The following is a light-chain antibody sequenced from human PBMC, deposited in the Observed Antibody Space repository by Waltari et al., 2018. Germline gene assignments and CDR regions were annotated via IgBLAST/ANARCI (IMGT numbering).Light chain of an antibody. CDR1: QSVSSS. V-gene: IGKV3-11*01. Sequence: EIALTQSPATLSLSPGERATLSCRASQSVSSSLGWYQQKPGQAPRLLIYDASNRATGIPARFSGSGSGTDFTLTISSLEPEDFAIYYCQQRSAWPTFGGGTKVEIK. CDR2: DAS. J-gene: IGKJ4*01. CDR3: QQRSAWPT.